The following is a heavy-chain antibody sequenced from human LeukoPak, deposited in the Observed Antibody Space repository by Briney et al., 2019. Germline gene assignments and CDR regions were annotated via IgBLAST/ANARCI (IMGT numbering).Heavy chain of an antibody. CDR3: ARDGHRRYHYDSSGREDTFDI. V-gene: IGHV1-18*01. J-gene: IGHJ3*02. Sequence: ASVKVSCKASGYTFTNYGISWVRQAPGQGLEWMGWISAYNGHTKYAQKVQGRVTMTRDTSTSTAYMELRSLRSDDTAVYYCARDGHRRYHYDSSGREDTFDIWGQGTMVTVSS. CDR1: GYTFTNYG. CDR2: ISAYNGHT. D-gene: IGHD3-22*01.